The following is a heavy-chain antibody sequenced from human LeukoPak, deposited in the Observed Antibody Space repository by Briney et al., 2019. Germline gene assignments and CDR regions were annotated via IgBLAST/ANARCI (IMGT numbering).Heavy chain of an antibody. CDR2: ISGSGGST. CDR3: AKDQTILSSSWYGGDFDY. D-gene: IGHD6-13*01. Sequence: GGSLRLSCAASGFTFSSYVMTWVRQAPGKGLEWVSAISGSGGSTYYADSVKGRFTISRDNAKNSLYLQMNSLRAEDTALYYCAKDQTILSSSWYGGDFDYWGQGTLVTVSS. CDR1: GFTFSSYV. V-gene: IGHV3-23*01. J-gene: IGHJ4*02.